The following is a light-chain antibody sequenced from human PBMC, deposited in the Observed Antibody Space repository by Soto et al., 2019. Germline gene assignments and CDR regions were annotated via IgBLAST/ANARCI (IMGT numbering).Light chain of an antibody. J-gene: IGKJ1*01. CDR2: GAS. V-gene: IGKV3-15*01. CDR3: QQYNNWPWT. CDR1: QGIGDT. Sequence: EVVMTQSPATLSVSPGEGVTLSCRANQGIGDTLAWYQHKPGQAPRLLIYGASTRATGIPARFSGSGSGTEFTLIISSLQSEDFAVYYCQQYNNWPWTFGQGTKVDIK.